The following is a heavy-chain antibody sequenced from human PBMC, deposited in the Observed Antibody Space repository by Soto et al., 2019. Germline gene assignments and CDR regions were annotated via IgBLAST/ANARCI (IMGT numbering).Heavy chain of an antibody. Sequence: QVQLVESGGGVVQPGRSLRLSCAASGFTFSSSAMHWVRQAPGKGLEWVAVISYDGSNKYYADSVKGRFTISRDNSKNTLYLQMNSLRAEDTAVYYCARGWTVGFDYWGQGTLVTVSS. V-gene: IGHV3-30-3*01. J-gene: IGHJ4*02. CDR1: GFTFSSSA. CDR3: ARGWTVGFDY. CDR2: ISYDGSNK. D-gene: IGHD4-17*01.